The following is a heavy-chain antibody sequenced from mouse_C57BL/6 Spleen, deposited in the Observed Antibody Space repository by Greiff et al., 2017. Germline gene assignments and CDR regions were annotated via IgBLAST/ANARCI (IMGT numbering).Heavy chain of an antibody. Sequence: EVKVVESEGGLVQPGSSMKLSCTASGFTFSDYYMAWVRQVPEKGLEWVANINYDGSSTYYLDSLKSRFIISRDNAKNILYLQMSSLKSEDTATYYCARAYYGSRYFDVWGTGTTVTVSS. CDR1: GFTFSDYY. CDR2: INYDGSST. V-gene: IGHV5-16*01. J-gene: IGHJ1*03. CDR3: ARAYYGSRYFDV. D-gene: IGHD1-1*01.